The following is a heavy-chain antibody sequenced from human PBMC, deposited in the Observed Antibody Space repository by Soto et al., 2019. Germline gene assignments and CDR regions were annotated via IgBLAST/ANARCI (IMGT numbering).Heavy chain of an antibody. Sequence: GASVKVSCKASGYTFTSYGISWVRQAPGQGLEWMGWISAYNGNTNYAQKLQGRVTMTTDTSTSTAYMELRSLRSDDTAVYYCARVFPIVDSDYYYYGMDVWGQGTTVTVSS. V-gene: IGHV1-18*01. CDR3: ARVFPIVDSDYYYYGMDV. J-gene: IGHJ6*02. CDR1: GYTFTSYG. D-gene: IGHD1-26*01. CDR2: ISAYNGNT.